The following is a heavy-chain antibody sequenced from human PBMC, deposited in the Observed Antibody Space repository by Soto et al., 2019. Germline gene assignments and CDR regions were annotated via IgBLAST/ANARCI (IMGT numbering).Heavy chain of an antibody. D-gene: IGHD3-3*01. CDR3: ARAGLLGYDFWSPNWFDP. Sequence: SETLSLTCTVSGGSISSYYWSWIRQPPGKGLEWIRYIYYSGSTNYNPSLKSRVTISVDTSKNQFSLKLSSVTAADTAVYYCARAGLLGYDFWSPNWFDPWGQGTLVTVSS. CDR1: GGSISSYY. V-gene: IGHV4-59*01. CDR2: IYYSGST. J-gene: IGHJ5*02.